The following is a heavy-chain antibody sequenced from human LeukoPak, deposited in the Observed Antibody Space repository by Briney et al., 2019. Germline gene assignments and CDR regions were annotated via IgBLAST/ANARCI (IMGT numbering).Heavy chain of an antibody. Sequence: GGPLRLSCAASGFTFGDYAMSWFRQAPGKGLEWVGFIRSKAYGGTTEYAASVKGRFTISRDDSKSIAYLQMNSLKTEDTAVYYCTREQPVVPAAMTSSWAFDIWGQGTMVTVSS. CDR3: TREQPVVPAAMTSSWAFDI. CDR2: IRSKAYGGTT. V-gene: IGHV3-49*03. J-gene: IGHJ3*02. CDR1: GFTFGDYA. D-gene: IGHD2-2*01.